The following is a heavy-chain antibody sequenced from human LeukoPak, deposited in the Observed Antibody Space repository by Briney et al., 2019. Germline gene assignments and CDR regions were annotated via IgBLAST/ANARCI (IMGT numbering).Heavy chain of an antibody. D-gene: IGHD6-19*01. CDR2: INQGESEK. J-gene: IGHJ6*02. V-gene: IGHV3-7*01. Sequence: GGSLRLSCTAYGFTLSNYWMSWVRQAPGKGLEWVANINQGESEKYYVDSVKGRFAISRDNAKNSLYLQMNSLRDEDTAVYYCAKAGYSSGWTRYYGMDVWGQGTTVAVSS. CDR3: AKAGYSSGWTRYYGMDV. CDR1: GFTLSNYW.